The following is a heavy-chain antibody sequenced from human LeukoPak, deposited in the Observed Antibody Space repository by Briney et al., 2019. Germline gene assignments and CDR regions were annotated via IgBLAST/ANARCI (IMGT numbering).Heavy chain of an antibody. J-gene: IGHJ6*03. CDR3: AKYSSSWYDYYYYMDV. V-gene: IGHV3-23*01. D-gene: IGHD6-13*01. CDR1: GFTFSSYA. Sequence: GGSLRLSCAASGFTFSSYAMSWVRQAPGKGLEWVSAISGSGGSTYYADSVKGRCTISRDNSKNTLYLQMNSLRAEDTAVYYCAKYSSSWYDYYYYMDVWGKGTTVTVSS. CDR2: ISGSGGST.